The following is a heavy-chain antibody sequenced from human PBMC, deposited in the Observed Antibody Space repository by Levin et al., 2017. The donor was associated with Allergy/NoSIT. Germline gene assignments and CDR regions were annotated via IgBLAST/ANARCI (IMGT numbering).Heavy chain of an antibody. CDR2: ISYDGSNK. D-gene: IGHD2-15*01. Sequence: GGSLRLSCAASKFTFSSYVMHWVRQAPGKGLEWVAVISYDGSNKYYADSVKGRFTISRDNSKNTLYLQMNSLRAEDTAVYYCARGGSSWYSGAFDIWGQGTMVTVSS. J-gene: IGHJ3*02. CDR1: KFTFSSYV. CDR3: ARGGSSWYSGAFDI. V-gene: IGHV3-30-3*01.